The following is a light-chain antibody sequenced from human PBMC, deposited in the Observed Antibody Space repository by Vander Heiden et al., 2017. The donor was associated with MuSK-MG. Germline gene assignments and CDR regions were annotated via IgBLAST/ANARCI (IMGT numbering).Light chain of an antibody. CDR2: RAS. CDR3: RLEEAYSDS. V-gene: IGKV1-5*03. CDR1: QSISIS. Sequence: DIQVTQSPSTLSASVGDRVNITCRASQSISISLTWYQQKPGKAPKVLFYRASSSQSAVPSRFTGSVSGTEFTLTMINRQPDAFATYYCRLEEAYSDSFGQGTKLEIK. J-gene: IGKJ2*01.